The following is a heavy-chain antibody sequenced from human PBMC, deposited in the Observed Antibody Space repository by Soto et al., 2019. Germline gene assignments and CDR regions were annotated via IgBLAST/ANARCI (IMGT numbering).Heavy chain of an antibody. CDR1: GGSISSGDYY. V-gene: IGHV4-30-4*01. D-gene: IGHD3-9*01. CDR3: AAYDILISWFDP. CDR2: IYYSGST. Sequence: QVQLQESGPGLVKPSQTLSLACTVSGGSISSGDYYWSWIRQPPGKGLEWIGYIYYSGSTYYNPSLQSRVTISVDTAKYQFSRKLSSVTAADTALYYCAAYDILISWFDPWGQGTLVTGSS. J-gene: IGHJ5*02.